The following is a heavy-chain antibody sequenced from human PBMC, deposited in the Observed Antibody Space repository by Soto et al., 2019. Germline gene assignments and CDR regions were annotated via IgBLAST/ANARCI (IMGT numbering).Heavy chain of an antibody. Sequence: TLSLTCTVSGGSISRGCYYWSWIRQHPGKGLEWIGYIYYSGSTYYNPSLKSRVTISVDTSKNQFSLKLSSVTAADTAVYYCARLGTGTYYFDYWGQGTLVTVSS. CDR2: IYYSGST. CDR3: ARLGTGTYYFDY. D-gene: IGHD1-1*01. J-gene: IGHJ4*02. CDR1: GGSISRGCYY. V-gene: IGHV4-31*03.